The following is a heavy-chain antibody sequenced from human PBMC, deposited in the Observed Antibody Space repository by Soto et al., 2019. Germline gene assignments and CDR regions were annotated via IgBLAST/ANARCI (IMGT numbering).Heavy chain of an antibody. CDR1: GYTLTNYA. CDR3: ARVGGYYDFDY. J-gene: IGHJ4*02. CDR2: INAGNGNT. Sequence: GAPMKGSCQASGYTLTNYALPLGRQAPGQRLEWMGWINAGNGNTKYSQKFQGRVTITRDTSASTAYMELSSLRSEDTAVYYCARVGGYYDFDYWGQGTLVTVSS. V-gene: IGHV1-3*01. D-gene: IGHD3-3*01.